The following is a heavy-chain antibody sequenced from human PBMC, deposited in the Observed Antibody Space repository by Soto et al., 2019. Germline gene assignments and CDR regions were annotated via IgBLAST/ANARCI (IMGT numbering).Heavy chain of an antibody. J-gene: IGHJ5*02. Sequence: QVQLHQWGAGLLKPSETLSLTCAVFDESLSDYYYTWTRQPPGKGLEWIGEIHPSGSTHYNPSLTTRVTLSQRASKKQFSLTLLSVTAADTAVYYCSRGIDAYKGGRTWGQGTLVTVSS. CDR3: SRGIDAYKGGRT. V-gene: IGHV4-34*01. CDR1: DESLSDYY. CDR2: IHPSGST. D-gene: IGHD1-1*01.